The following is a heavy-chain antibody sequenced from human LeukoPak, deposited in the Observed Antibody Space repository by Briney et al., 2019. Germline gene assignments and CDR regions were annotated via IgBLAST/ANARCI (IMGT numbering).Heavy chain of an antibody. J-gene: IGHJ4*02. CDR1: GASISGSGYY. V-gene: IGHV4-34*01. D-gene: IGHD3-10*01. Sequence: SETLSLTCAVSGASISGSGYYWSWIRQPPGKGLEWIGEIDQSGATTFNPSLRSRVTMSIDTSKKQISLQMTSVTAADTAVYYCARGKTLFGDFDYWGQGTLVTVSS. CDR2: IDQSGAT. CDR3: ARGKTLFGDFDY.